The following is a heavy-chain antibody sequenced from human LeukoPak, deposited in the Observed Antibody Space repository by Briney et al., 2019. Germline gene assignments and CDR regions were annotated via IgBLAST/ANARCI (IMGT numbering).Heavy chain of an antibody. J-gene: IGHJ4*02. V-gene: IGHV3-23*01. D-gene: IGHD2-8*01. CDR2: ISGSGGST. Sequence: GGSLRLSCAASGFSFRSYAMSWVRQAPGKGLEGVSGISGSGGSTYYTDSVKGRFTISRDNSNNTAYLQMNSLRAEDTAVYFCAKGRGSRAYASSDSWGQGTLVTVSS. CDR1: GFSFRSYA. CDR3: AKGRGSRAYASSDS.